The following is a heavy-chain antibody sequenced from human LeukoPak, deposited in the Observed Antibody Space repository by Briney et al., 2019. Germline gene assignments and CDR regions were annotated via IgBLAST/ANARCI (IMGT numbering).Heavy chain of an antibody. CDR2: INHSGST. CDR1: GGSFSGYY. J-gene: IGHJ4*02. CDR3: ARILKGYSGYDFVFDY. V-gene: IGHV4-34*01. D-gene: IGHD5-12*01. Sequence: PSETLSPTCAVYGGSFSGYYWSWIRQPPGKGLEWIGEINHSGSTNYNPSLKSRVTISVDTSKNQFSLKLSSVTAADTAVYYCARILKGYSGYDFVFDYWGQGTLVTVSS.